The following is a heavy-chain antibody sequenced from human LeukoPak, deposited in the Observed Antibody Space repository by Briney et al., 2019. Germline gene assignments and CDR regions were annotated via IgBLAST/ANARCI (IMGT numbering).Heavy chain of an antibody. CDR2: ISPNTGDT. Sequence: ASVKVSCKSSGYTFTGYFIHWVRQAPGQGLEWMGWISPNTGDTNYAQKFQGRVTMTRDTSIGTAYMELSRLRSDDTAVYYCARVFDYWGQGTLVTVSS. J-gene: IGHJ4*02. CDR1: GYTFTGYF. V-gene: IGHV1-2*02. CDR3: ARVFDY.